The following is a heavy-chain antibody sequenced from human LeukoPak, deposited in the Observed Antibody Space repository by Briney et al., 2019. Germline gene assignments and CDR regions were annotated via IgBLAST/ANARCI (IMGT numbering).Heavy chain of an antibody. J-gene: IGHJ4*02. V-gene: IGHV4-59*01. Sequence: SETLSLTCTVSGGSISNYYWSWIRQPPGKGLEWVGYIYYSGSTNYNPSLRSRVTISVDTSENQFSLKLSSVTAADTAVYYCARVSYRGSWGNFDCWGQGTLVTVSS. D-gene: IGHD3-16*01. CDR1: GGSISNYY. CDR2: IYYSGST. CDR3: ARVSYRGSWGNFDC.